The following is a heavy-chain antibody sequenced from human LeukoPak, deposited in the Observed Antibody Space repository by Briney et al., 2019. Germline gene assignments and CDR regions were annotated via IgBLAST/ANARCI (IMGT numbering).Heavy chain of an antibody. CDR3: ARHRAMRSRHWYFGL. V-gene: IGHV4-34*01. Sequence: SETLSLTCAVYGGSFSGYYWSWIRQPPGKGLEWIGEINHSGNTNYNPSLKSRVTISVDTSKNQFSLKLSSVTAADTAVYYCARHRAMRSRHWYFGLWGRGTLVTVSS. CDR2: INHSGNT. D-gene: IGHD2-2*01. J-gene: IGHJ2*01. CDR1: GGSFSGYY.